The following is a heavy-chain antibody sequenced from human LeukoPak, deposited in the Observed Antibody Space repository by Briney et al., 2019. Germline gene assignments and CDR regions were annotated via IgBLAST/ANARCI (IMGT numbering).Heavy chain of an antibody. CDR1: GYIFTGYY. Sequence: ASVKVSCKASGYIFTGYYIHWVRQAPGQGLEWMGWINPNSGGRNYAQQFQGRVTMTRDTSITTAYMDLSRLRSDDTAVYYCARETPRYYDSSGYHRFDPWGQGTLVTVSS. D-gene: IGHD3-22*01. CDR3: ARETPRYYDSSGYHRFDP. J-gene: IGHJ5*02. V-gene: IGHV1-2*02. CDR2: INPNSGGR.